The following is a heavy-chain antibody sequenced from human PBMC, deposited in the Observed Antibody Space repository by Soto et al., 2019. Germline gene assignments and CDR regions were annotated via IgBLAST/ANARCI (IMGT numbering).Heavy chain of an antibody. V-gene: IGHV3-30*18. CDR1: GFTFSSYG. CDR2: ISYDGSNK. Sequence: QVQLVESGGGVVQPGRSLRLSCAASGFTFSSYGMHWVRQAPGKGLEWVAVISYDGSNKYYADSVKGRFTISRDNSKNTLYLQMNSLRAEDTGVYYCEKDSGRYCSGGSCLPLEYWGQGTLVTVSS. D-gene: IGHD2-15*01. J-gene: IGHJ4*02. CDR3: EKDSGRYCSGGSCLPLEY.